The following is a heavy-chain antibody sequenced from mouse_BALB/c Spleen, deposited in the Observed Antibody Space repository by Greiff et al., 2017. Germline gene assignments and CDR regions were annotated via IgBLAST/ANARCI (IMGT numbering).Heavy chain of an antibody. V-gene: IGHV1S137*01. CDR3: ARGQLTAYFDV. D-gene: IGHD6-1*01. CDR2: ISTYYGDA. J-gene: IGHJ1*01. CDR1: GYTFTDYA. Sequence: VQLQQSGAELVRPGVSVKISCKGSGYTFTDYAMHWVKQSHAKSLEWIGVISTYYGDASYNQKFKGKATMTVDKSSSTAYMELARLTSEDSAIYYCARGQLTAYFDVWGAGTTVTVSS.